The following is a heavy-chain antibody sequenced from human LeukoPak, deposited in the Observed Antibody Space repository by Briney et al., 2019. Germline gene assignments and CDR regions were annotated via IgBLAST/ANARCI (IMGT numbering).Heavy chain of an antibody. CDR2: ISWNSGSI. Sequence: GRSLRLSCAASGFTFDDYAMHWVRQAPGKGLEWVSGISWNSGSIGYADSVKGRFTISRDNAKNSLYLQMNSLRAEDTALYYCAKDPGLYTLEYFDSWGQGNPVTVSS. CDR3: AKDPGLYTLEYFDS. V-gene: IGHV3-9*01. D-gene: IGHD1-1*01. J-gene: IGHJ4*02. CDR1: GFTFDDYA.